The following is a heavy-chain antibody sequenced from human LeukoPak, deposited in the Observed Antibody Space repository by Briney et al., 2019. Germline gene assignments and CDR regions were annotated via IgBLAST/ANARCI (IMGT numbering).Heavy chain of an antibody. CDR2: IYYSGST. CDR3: ARAPYSGYDFDY. V-gene: IGHV4-39*07. J-gene: IGHJ4*02. D-gene: IGHD5-12*01. Sequence: SETLSLTCTVSGGSISSSSYYWGWIRQPPGRGLEWIGSIYYSGSTYYNPSLKSRVTISVDTSKNQFSLKLSSVTAADTAVYYCARAPYSGYDFDYWGQGTLVTVSS. CDR1: GGSISSSSYY.